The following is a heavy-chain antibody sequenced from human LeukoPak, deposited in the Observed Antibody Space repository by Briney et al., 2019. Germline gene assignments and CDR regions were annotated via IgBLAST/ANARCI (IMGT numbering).Heavy chain of an antibody. CDR1: GGSISSSSYY. CDR3: ARLYSGSYYDDY. D-gene: IGHD1-26*01. V-gene: IGHV4-39*01. CDR2: IYYSGST. Sequence: PSETLSLTCTVSGGSISSSSYYWDWIRQPPGKGLEWIGSIYYSGSTYYNPSLKSRVTISVDTSKNQFSLRLSSVTAADTAVYYCARLYSGSYYDDYWGQGTLVSVSS. J-gene: IGHJ4*02.